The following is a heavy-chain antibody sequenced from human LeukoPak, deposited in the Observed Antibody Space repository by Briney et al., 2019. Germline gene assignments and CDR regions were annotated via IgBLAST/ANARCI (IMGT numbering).Heavy chain of an antibody. CDR1: GFTVSSNY. J-gene: IGHJ3*02. Sequence: GGSLRLSCAASGFTVSSNYMSWVRQPPGKGLEWVSVIYSAGSTYYADSVKGRFTISRDNSKNTLYLQMNSLRAEDTAVYYCARGGATTFGLWGNAFDIWGQGTMVTVSS. D-gene: IGHD3-3*01. CDR2: IYSAGST. V-gene: IGHV3-66*01. CDR3: ARGGATTFGLWGNAFDI.